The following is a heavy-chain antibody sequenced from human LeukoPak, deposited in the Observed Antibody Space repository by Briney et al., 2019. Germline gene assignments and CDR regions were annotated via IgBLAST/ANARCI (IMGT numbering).Heavy chain of an antibody. J-gene: IGHJ4*02. CDR2: IYSGGST. D-gene: IGHD3-10*01. Sequence: GSLSLSCAASGFPVSSNYMSWVRQAPGKGLEWVSVIYSGGSTYYADSVKGRFTISRDNSKNTLYLQMNSLRAEDTAVYYCARGANTYYYGSGSYSTPSPFDYWGQGTLVTVSS. V-gene: IGHV3-53*01. CDR3: ARGANTYYYGSGSYSTPSPFDY. CDR1: GFPVSSNY.